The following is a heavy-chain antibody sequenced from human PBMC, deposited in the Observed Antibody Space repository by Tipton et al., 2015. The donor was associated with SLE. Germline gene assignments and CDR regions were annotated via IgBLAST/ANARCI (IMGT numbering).Heavy chain of an antibody. V-gene: IGHV4-61*02. J-gene: IGHJ5*02. CDR1: GGSISSADYY. CDR3: AGGATDWFDP. Sequence: TLSLTCTVSGGSISSADYYWNWIRQPAGKGLEWIGRIYSSGDTNYNPSLRSRATISGDTSKNQLSLRLSSVTAADTAIYYCAGGATDWFDPWGQGTLVTVSS. CDR2: IYSSGDT.